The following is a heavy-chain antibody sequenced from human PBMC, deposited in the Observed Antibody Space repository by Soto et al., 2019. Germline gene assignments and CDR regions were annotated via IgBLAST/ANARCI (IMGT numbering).Heavy chain of an antibody. CDR1: GGSVSSGNYY. CDR2: IYYSGST. Sequence: SETLSLTCTVSGGSVSSGNYYWNWIRQPPGNELEWIAYIYYSGSTNYNPSLKSRVTISVDTSKNQFSLKLTSVTAADTAVYYCARGRKYYYDNTGPYYFEHWGQGTLVT. D-gene: IGHD3-22*01. CDR3: ARGRKYYYDNTGPYYFEH. J-gene: IGHJ4*02. V-gene: IGHV4-61*01.